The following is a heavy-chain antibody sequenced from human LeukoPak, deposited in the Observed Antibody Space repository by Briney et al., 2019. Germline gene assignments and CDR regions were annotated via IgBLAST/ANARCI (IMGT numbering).Heavy chain of an antibody. CDR3: ARGPGGDYYMDV. V-gene: IGHV1-69*04. CDR1: GGTFSSYA. Sequence: SVKVSCKASGGTFSSYAISWVRQAPGQGLEWMGRIIPILGIANYAQKFQGRVTITADKSTSTVYMELSSLRSEDTAVYYCARGPGGDYYMDVWGKGTTVTVSS. CDR2: IIPILGIA. J-gene: IGHJ6*03. D-gene: IGHD2-8*02.